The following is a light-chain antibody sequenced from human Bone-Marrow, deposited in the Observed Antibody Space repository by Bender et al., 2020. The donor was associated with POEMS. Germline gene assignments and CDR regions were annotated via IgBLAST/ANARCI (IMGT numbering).Light chain of an antibody. V-gene: IGLV3-25*03. Sequence: SSELTQPPSVSVFPGQTARISCSGDELPQQYAYWYQQKPGQAPVLLIFKDTVRPSGIPERFSGSSSGTTVTLTISGVQAEDESDYYCQSADTSGASWVFGGGTKLTVL. J-gene: IGLJ3*02. CDR2: KDT. CDR3: QSADTSGASWV. CDR1: ELPQQY.